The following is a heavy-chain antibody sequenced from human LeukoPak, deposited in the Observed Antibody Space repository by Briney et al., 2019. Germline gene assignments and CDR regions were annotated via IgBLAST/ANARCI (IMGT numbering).Heavy chain of an antibody. D-gene: IGHD3-22*01. CDR1: GFTFSSYA. Sequence: TGGSLRLPCAASGFTFSSYAMSWVRQAPWKGLEWVSAISGSGGSTYYADSVKGRFTISRDNSKNTLYLQMNSLRAEDTAVYYCAKDPTPHYYDSSGPFDYWGQGTLVTVSS. CDR3: AKDPTPHYYDSSGPFDY. J-gene: IGHJ4*02. CDR2: ISGSGGST. V-gene: IGHV3-23*01.